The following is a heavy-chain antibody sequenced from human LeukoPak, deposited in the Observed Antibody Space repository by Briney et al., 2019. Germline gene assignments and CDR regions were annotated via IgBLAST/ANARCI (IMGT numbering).Heavy chain of an antibody. D-gene: IGHD3-16*01. CDR2: IYPGDSDT. V-gene: IGHV5-51*01. Sequence: GESLKISCKGSGYNFTIYWIGWVRQMPGKGLEWMGIIYPGDSDTRYSPSFQGQVTISADKSISTAYLQWSSLKASDTAMYYCAIFDFLFGEIDNWFDPWGQGTQVTVSS. J-gene: IGHJ5*02. CDR3: AIFDFLFGEIDNWFDP. CDR1: GYNFTIYW.